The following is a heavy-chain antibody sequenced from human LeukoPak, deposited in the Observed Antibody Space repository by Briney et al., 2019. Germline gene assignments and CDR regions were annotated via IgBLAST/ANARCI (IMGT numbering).Heavy chain of an antibody. CDR1: GGSISNTNYF. J-gene: IGHJ4*02. D-gene: IGHD3-10*01. V-gene: IGHV4-39*07. CDR2: VYYSGST. CDR3: ARDGTMVRGVHDF. Sequence: SETLSLTCTVSGGSISNTNYFWVWIRQPPGKGLEWIASVYYSGSTYYNPSLKSRVTISVDTSKSQFSLKLNSVTAADTAVYYCARDGTMVRGVHDFWGRGTLVTVSS.